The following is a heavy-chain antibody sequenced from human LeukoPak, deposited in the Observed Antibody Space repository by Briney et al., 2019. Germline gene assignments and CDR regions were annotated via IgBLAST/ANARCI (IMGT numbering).Heavy chain of an antibody. Sequence: SETLSLTCAVYGESFSGYYWTWVRQPPGKGLEWIGDINHSGRTTYNPTLKSRVIISVDTSKNLFSLNLTSVTAADTAMYYCTRPWQRRYYMDVWGKGTTVAVSS. V-gene: IGHV4-34*01. CDR3: TRPWQRRYYMDV. CDR2: INHSGRT. J-gene: IGHJ6*03. CDR1: GESFSGYY.